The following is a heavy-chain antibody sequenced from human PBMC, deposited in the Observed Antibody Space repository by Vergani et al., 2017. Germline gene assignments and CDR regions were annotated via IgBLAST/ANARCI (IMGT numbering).Heavy chain of an antibody. V-gene: IGHV1-18*01. D-gene: IGHD2-2*01. CDR1: GYTFTSYG. Sequence: QVQLVQSGAEVKKPGASVKVSCKASGYTFTSYGISWVRQAPGQGLEWMGWISAYNGNTNYAQKLQGRVTMTTDTSTSTAYMELRRLRSDDTAVYYCASDRSTTIVVVPAASYMDVWGKGTTLTVSS. CDR3: ASDRSTTIVVVPAASYMDV. CDR2: ISAYNGNT. J-gene: IGHJ6*03.